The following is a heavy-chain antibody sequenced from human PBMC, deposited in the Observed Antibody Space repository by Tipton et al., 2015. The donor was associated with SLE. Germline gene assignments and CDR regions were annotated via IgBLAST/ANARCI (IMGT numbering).Heavy chain of an antibody. CDR3: AIRFLGSRRDY. Sequence: TLSLTCTVSGGSISSTSYYWGWIRQPPGKGLEWIGSIYYSGSTYYNPSLKSRVTISVDTSKTQFSLKLGSLTAADTAVYYCAIRFLGSRRDYWGQGTLVTVSS. V-gene: IGHV4-39*01. CDR2: IYYSGST. J-gene: IGHJ4*02. CDR1: GGSISSTSYY. D-gene: IGHD6-13*01.